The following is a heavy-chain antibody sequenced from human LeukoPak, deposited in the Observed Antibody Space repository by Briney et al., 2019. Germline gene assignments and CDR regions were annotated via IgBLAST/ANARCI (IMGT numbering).Heavy chain of an antibody. CDR2: IYYNGST. Sequence: PSETLSLTCTVSGGSISSSSYYWGWIRQPPGKGLEWIGSIYYNGSTYYNPSLKSRVTISVDTSKNQFSLKLTSVTAADTAVYYCARHVGGGWYHAFHIWGQGTMVTVSS. CDR3: ARHVGGGWYHAFHI. V-gene: IGHV4-39*01. D-gene: IGHD6-19*01. J-gene: IGHJ3*02. CDR1: GGSISSSSYY.